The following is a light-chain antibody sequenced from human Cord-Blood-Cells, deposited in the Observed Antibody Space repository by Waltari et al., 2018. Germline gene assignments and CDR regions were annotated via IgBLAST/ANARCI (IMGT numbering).Light chain of an antibody. CDR2: AAS. V-gene: IGKV1-39*01. Sequence: DIQMTQSPSSLSASVGDRVTITCRASQSISSCLNWYQQKPGKAPKLLIYAASSLQSGVPSRFSGSGSGTDFTLTISSLQPEDFATYYCQQSYSTPYRFGQGTKLEIK. CDR3: QQSYSTPYR. J-gene: IGKJ2*03. CDR1: QSISSC.